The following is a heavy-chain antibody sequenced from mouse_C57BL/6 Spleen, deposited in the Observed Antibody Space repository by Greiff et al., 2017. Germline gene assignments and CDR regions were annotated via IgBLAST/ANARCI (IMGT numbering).Heavy chain of an antibody. V-gene: IGHV1-82*01. CDR2: IYPGDGDT. Sequence: QVQLQQSGPELVKPGASVKISCKASGYAFSSSWMNWVKQRPGKGLEWIGRIYPGDGDTNYNGKFKGKDTLTADKSSSTAYMQLSSLTSEDSAVYFCAREDDYAMDYWGQGTSVTVSS. CDR3: AREDDYAMDY. CDR1: GYAFSSSW. J-gene: IGHJ4*01.